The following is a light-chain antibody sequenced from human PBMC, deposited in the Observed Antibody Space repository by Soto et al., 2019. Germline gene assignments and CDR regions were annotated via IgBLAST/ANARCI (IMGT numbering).Light chain of an antibody. Sequence: MNQSPSALSGTVGDRVTITCRASQTISSWLAWYQQKPGKAPKLLIYAASSLQSGVPSRFSGSGSGTDFTLTISSLQPEDFATYYCQQSYITLRTFGQGTKVDIK. CDR3: QQSYITLRT. V-gene: IGKV1-39*01. CDR1: QTISSW. CDR2: AAS. J-gene: IGKJ1*01.